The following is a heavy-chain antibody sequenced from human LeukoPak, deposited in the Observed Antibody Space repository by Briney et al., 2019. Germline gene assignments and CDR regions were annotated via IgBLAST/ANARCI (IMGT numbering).Heavy chain of an antibody. Sequence: GGSLRLSCAASGFTFSSYEMNWVRQAPGKGLEWVSYISSSGSTIYYADSVKGRFTISRDNAKNSMYLQMNSLRAEDTAVYYCARDTDYYYMDVWGKGTTVTISS. CDR1: GFTFSSYE. CDR2: ISSSGSTI. CDR3: ARDTDYYYMDV. J-gene: IGHJ6*03. V-gene: IGHV3-48*03.